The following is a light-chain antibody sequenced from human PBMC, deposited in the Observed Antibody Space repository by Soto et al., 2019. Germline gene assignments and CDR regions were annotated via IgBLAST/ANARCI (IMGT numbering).Light chain of an antibody. CDR1: QSVSRS. J-gene: IGKJ1*01. CDR3: QQYNGYSRT. V-gene: IGKV1-5*03. CDR2: RAS. Sequence: DIQMTQSPSTLSASVGDRVTITCRASQSVSRSLAWYQQKPGKAPNVLIPRASDLESGVPSRFSGSGSGTEFTLTISNLQPEDFATYYCQQYNGYSRTFGQGTKVDIK.